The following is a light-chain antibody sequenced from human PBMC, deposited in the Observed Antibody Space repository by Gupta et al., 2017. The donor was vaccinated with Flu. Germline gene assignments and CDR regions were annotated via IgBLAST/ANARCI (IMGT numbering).Light chain of an antibody. CDR2: RGS. Sequence: DIQMTQSPSTLSASVGDRVTITCRASQNVTTWLAWYQQRPGNAPRLLIYRGSTLESGVPSSFNGSGSGTEFTLTSPGRQPDDSETYYCQHYTSFSFGHGTKVEI. CDR1: QNVTTW. J-gene: IGKJ1*01. V-gene: IGKV1-5*03. CDR3: QHYTSFS.